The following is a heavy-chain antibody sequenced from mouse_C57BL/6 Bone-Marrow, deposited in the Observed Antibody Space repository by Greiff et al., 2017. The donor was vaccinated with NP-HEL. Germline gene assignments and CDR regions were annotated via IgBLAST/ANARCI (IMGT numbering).Heavy chain of an antibody. D-gene: IGHD1-1*01. CDR2: INYDGSST. Sequence: EVQVVESEGGLVQPGSSMKLSCTASGFTFSDYYMAWVRQVPEKGLEWVANINYDGSSTYYLDSLKSRFIISRDNAKNILYLQMSSLKSEDTATYYCAREAYFYFDYWGQGTTLTVSS. J-gene: IGHJ2*01. V-gene: IGHV5-16*01. CDR1: GFTFSDYY. CDR3: AREAYFYFDY.